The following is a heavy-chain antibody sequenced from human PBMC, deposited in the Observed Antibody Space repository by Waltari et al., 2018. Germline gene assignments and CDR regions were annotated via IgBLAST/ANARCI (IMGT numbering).Heavy chain of an antibody. J-gene: IGHJ4*02. CDR1: GYTFTGYY. CDR3: ARDTTGPSAARSDY. Sequence: QVQLVQSGAEVKKPGASVKVSCKASGYTFTGYYMHWVRQAPGQGLEWMGRINPNSGGTNYAQKFQGRVTMTRDTSISTAYMGLSSLRSEDTAVYYFARDTTGPSAARSDYWGQGTLVTVSS. CDR2: INPNSGGT. D-gene: IGHD1-1*01. V-gene: IGHV1-2*06.